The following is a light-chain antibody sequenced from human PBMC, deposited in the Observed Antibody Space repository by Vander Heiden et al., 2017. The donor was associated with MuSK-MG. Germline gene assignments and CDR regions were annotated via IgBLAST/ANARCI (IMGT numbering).Light chain of an antibody. CDR3: ATWDSSLSDVV. V-gene: IGLV1-51*01. CDR1: SSNIGGTY. CDR2: DNQ. J-gene: IGLJ2*01. Sequence: QSVLTQPPSLSAAPGQQVTISCSGSSSNIGGTYVFCYQQFSRTAPRLLIYDNQKRPPGMPDRFSGSKSGTSVTLAIAGLQTEDEAHYYCATWDSSLSDVVFGGGTKLTVL.